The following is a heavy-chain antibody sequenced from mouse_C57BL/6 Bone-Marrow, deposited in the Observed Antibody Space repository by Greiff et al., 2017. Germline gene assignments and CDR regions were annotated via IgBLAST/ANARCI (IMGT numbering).Heavy chain of an antibody. Sequence: VQGVESGPGLVQPSQSLSITCTVSGFSLTSYGVHWVRQSPGKGLEWLGVLWSGGSTDYNAAFISRLSISKDNSKSQVFFKMNSLQADDTAIYYCARNSFITTVVPFAYWGQGTLVTVSA. J-gene: IGHJ3*01. CDR3: ARNSFITTVVPFAY. D-gene: IGHD1-1*01. CDR2: LWSGGST. CDR1: GFSLTSYG. V-gene: IGHV2-2*01.